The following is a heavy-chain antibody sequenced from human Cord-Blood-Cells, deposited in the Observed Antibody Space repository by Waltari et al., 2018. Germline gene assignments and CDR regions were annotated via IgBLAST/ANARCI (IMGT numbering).Heavy chain of an antibody. V-gene: IGHV1-69*10. D-gene: IGHD1-20*01. CDR1: AVAVASSA. CDR2: IIPILGRA. CDR3: ARGGNWNDFDY. Sequence: QVQLVQSGAAVQKPRSSVQVSCKASAVAVASSAITWVRQAPGQGLEWMGGIIPILGRANYAQKFQGRVTITADKSTSTAYMELSSLRSEDTAVYYCARGGNWNDFDYWGQGTLVTVSS. J-gene: IGHJ4*02.